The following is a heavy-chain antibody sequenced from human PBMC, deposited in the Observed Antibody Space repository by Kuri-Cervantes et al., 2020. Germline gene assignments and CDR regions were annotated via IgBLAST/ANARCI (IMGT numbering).Heavy chain of an antibody. V-gene: IGHV3-74*01. CDR3: AKAATSYWYFDL. CDR1: GFTFSSYW. J-gene: IGHJ2*01. CDR2: LNNDGSST. Sequence: GESLKISCAASGFTFSSYWMHWVRQAPGKGLVWVSRLNNDGSSTKFADSVRGRFTISRDNAKNSLYLQMNSLRAEDTALYYCAKAATSYWYFDLWGRGTLVTVSS. D-gene: IGHD1-26*01.